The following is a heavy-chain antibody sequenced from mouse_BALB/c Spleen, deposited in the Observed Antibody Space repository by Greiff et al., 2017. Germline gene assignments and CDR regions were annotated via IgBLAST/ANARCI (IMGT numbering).Heavy chain of an antibody. Sequence: VQLQQSGPELVKPGASVKMSCKASGYTFTSTVMHWVKQKPGQGLEWIGYINPYNDGTKYNEKFKGKATLTSDKSSSTAYMELSSLTSEDSAVYYCARANWDWYVDVWGAGTTVTVSS. D-gene: IGHD4-1*01. CDR1: GYTFTSTV. CDR3: ARANWDWYVDV. V-gene: IGHV1-14*01. CDR2: INPYNDGT. J-gene: IGHJ1*01.